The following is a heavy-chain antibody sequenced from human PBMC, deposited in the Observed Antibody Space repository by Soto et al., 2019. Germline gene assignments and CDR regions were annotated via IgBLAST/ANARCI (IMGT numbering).Heavy chain of an antibody. V-gene: IGHV4-59*01. CDR2: IYYSGST. Sequence: PSETLSLTCTASGGSISSYYWSWIRQPPGKGLEWIGYIYYSGSTNYNPSLKSRVTISVDTSKNQFSLKLSSVTAADTAVYYCARVGYGSGSYSRLNYWGQGTLVTVCS. J-gene: IGHJ4*02. CDR1: GGSISSYY. D-gene: IGHD3-10*01. CDR3: ARVGYGSGSYSRLNY.